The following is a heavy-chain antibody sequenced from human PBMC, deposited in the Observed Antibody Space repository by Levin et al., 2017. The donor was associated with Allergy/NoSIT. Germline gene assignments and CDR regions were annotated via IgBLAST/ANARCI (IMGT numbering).Heavy chain of an antibody. V-gene: IGHV3-74*03. CDR2: IKSDGSTT. J-gene: IGHJ6*02. CDR1: GFTFSRYW. CDR3: AREIYDFWEGYHGMDV. Sequence: GESLKISCAASGFTFSRYWMYWVRQGPGKGLVWVSLIKSDGSTTKYADSVKGRFTISRDNAKNTLYMQMNSLRAEDTAVYYCAREIYDFWEGYHGMDVWGQGTTVTVSS. D-gene: IGHD3-3*01.